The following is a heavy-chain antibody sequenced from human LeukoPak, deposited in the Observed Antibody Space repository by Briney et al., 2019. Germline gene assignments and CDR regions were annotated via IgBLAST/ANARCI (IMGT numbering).Heavy chain of an antibody. CDR1: GFTFSSYA. Sequence: PGRSLRLSCAASGFTFSSYAMHWVRQAPGKGLEWVAVISYDGSNKYYADSVKGRFTISRDNSKNTLYLQMNSLRAEDTVVYYCARDMATIANWFDPWGQGTLVTVSS. V-gene: IGHV3-30-3*01. CDR2: ISYDGSNK. J-gene: IGHJ5*02. D-gene: IGHD5-24*01. CDR3: ARDMATIANWFDP.